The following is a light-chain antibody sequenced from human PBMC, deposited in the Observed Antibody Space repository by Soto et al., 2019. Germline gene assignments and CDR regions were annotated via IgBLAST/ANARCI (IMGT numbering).Light chain of an antibody. CDR2: LEGSGSY. CDR3: ETWDSNFWV. Sequence: QSVLTQSSSASASLGSSVKLTCTLSSGHSSYIIAWHQQQPGKAPRYLMKLEGSGSYNKGSGVPDRFSGSSSGADRYLTISNLQFEDEADYYCETWDSNFWVFGGGTKLT. CDR1: SGHSSYI. V-gene: IGLV4-60*02. J-gene: IGLJ3*02.